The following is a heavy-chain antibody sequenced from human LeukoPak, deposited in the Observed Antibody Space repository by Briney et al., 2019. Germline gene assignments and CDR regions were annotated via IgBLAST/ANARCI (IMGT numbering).Heavy chain of an antibody. Sequence: GESLKISCKGSGYSFTSYWIGWVRQMPGKGLEWMRIIYPGDSDTRYSPSFQGQVTISPDKSISTAYLQWSSLKASDTAMYYWPRRGGWYHSPFAYGGQDTLVTVSS. V-gene: IGHV5-51*01. J-gene: IGHJ4*02. CDR2: IYPGDSDT. CDR1: GYSFTSYW. D-gene: IGHD6-19*01. CDR3: PRRGGWYHSPFAY.